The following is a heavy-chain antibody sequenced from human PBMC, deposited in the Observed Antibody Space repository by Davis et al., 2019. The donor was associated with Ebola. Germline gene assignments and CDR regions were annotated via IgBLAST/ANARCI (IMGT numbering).Heavy chain of an antibody. Sequence: AASVKVSCKASGYTFTSYAMHWVRQAPGQRLEWMGWINAGNGNTKYSQKFQGRVTITRDTSASTAYMELRSLRSDDTAVYYCARVVAVAGNDAFDIWGQGTMVTVSS. CDR3: ARVVAVAGNDAFDI. CDR2: INAGNGNT. CDR1: GYTFTSYA. J-gene: IGHJ3*02. V-gene: IGHV1-3*01. D-gene: IGHD6-19*01.